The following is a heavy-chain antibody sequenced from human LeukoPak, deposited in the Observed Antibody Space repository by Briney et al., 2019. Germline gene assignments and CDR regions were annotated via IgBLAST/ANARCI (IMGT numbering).Heavy chain of an antibody. J-gene: IGHJ4*02. Sequence: GGLRLSCAASGFTFSSYSMNWVRPAPGRGLEWVSFISSSSSTKYYADSVKGRFTISRDNAKNSLYLQMNSLRAEDTAVYYCARDRGGSYSAIDYWGQGTLVTVSS. CDR2: ISSSSSTK. CDR3: ARDRGGSYSAIDY. V-gene: IGHV3-48*04. CDR1: GFTFSSYS. D-gene: IGHD1-26*01.